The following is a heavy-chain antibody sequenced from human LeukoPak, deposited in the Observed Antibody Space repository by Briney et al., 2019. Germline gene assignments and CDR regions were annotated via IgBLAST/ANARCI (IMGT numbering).Heavy chain of an antibody. CDR1: GYTITDYY. J-gene: IGHJ6*02. Sequence: ASVKVSCKASGYTITDYYMHWVRQAPGQGLEWMGWINPNSGGTDTAQKFQGRVTMTRDTSISTAYMELSRLRSNDTAVYYCTRDHCTRTSCYEDYYYGMDVWGQGTTVTVSS. D-gene: IGHD2-2*01. CDR3: TRDHCTRTSCYEDYYYGMDV. CDR2: INPNSGGT. V-gene: IGHV1-2*02.